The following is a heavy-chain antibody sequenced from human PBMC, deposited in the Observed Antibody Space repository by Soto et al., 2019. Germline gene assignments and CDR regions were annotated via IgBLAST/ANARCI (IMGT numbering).Heavy chain of an antibody. V-gene: IGHV4-39*02. CDR2: MYYSGST. D-gene: IGHD6-19*01. CDR1: GGSISSTGYY. Sequence: PSETLSLTCTVSGGSISSTGYYWGWIRQPPGKGLEWIGNMYYSGSTYYNPSLKSRVTISVDTSKNHFSLKLRSVTAADTAVYYCARLSVADLNYYYYYMDVWGKGTTVTVSS. CDR3: ARLSVADLNYYYYYMDV. J-gene: IGHJ6*03.